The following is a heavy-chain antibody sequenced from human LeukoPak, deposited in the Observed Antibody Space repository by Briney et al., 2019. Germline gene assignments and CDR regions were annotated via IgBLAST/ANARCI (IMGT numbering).Heavy chain of an antibody. CDR1: GFTFSGYG. CDR2: IKYDGSEN. Sequence: GGSLRLSCAASGFTFSGYGIHWVRQAPGKGLEWVAFIKYDGSENLHADSVKGRFTISRDNSKNTVHLQMNSLRDDDTAVYYCARDNSRDGYNYDPAAWAYFDYWGQGTLVTVSS. J-gene: IGHJ4*02. V-gene: IGHV3-30*19. CDR3: ARDNSRDGYNYDPAAWAYFDY. D-gene: IGHD5-24*01.